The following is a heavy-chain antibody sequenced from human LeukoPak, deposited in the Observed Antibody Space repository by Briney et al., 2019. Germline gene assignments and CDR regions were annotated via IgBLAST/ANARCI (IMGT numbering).Heavy chain of an antibody. J-gene: IGHJ5*02. D-gene: IGHD3-22*01. CDR2: INSDGSST. V-gene: IGHV3-74*01. Sequence: GGSLRLSCAASGFTFSTYRMNWVRQPPGKGLVWVSRINSDGSSTSYADSVKGRFTISRDNAKNTLYLQMNSLRAEDTAVYYCARDSSGYYFGWFDPWGQGTLVTVSS. CDR3: ARDSSGYYFGWFDP. CDR1: GFTFSTYR.